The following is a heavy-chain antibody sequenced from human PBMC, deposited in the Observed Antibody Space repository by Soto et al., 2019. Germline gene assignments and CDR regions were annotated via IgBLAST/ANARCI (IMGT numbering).Heavy chain of an antibody. J-gene: IGHJ4*02. V-gene: IGHV4-34*01. CDR1: GGSFSGYY. CDR2: INHSGST. Sequence: SETLSLTCAVYGGSFSGYYWSWIRQPPGKGLEWIGEINHSGSTNYNPSLKSRVTISVDTSKNQFSLKLSSVTAADTAVYYCARGRGITFGGVIVPDFRYWGQGTLVTVSS. CDR3: ARGRGITFGGVIVPDFRY. D-gene: IGHD3-16*02.